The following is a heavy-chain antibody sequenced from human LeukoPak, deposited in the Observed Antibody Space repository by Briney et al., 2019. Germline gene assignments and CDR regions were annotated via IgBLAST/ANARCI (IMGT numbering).Heavy chain of an antibody. CDR1: GYTFNTYG. CDR2: ISGYNGKT. J-gene: IGHJ4*02. V-gene: IGHV1-18*01. CDR3: ARTTTAMAAFDY. D-gene: IGHD5-18*01. Sequence: GASVKVSCKASGYTFNTYGITWVRQAPRQGLEWMGWISGYNGKTKYAQKLQDRVTMTTDTSTATAYMELRSLRSDDTAVYYCARTTTAMAAFDYWGQGTLVTVSS.